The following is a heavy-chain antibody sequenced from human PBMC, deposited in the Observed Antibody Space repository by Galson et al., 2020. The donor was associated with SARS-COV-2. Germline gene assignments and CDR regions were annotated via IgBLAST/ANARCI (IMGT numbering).Heavy chain of an antibody. D-gene: IGHD6-6*01. J-gene: IGHJ5*02. CDR1: GFTFSTFV. Sequence: GESLKISCAASGFTFSTFVMSWVRRAPGRGLEWVSTISATGGNTYYAGSVKGRFTISRDNSRSTLYLQMNSLSVEDTATYYCAKDVGGSVVPITAARKSDENWLDPWGQGTLVTVSS. CDR2: ISATGGNT. CDR3: AKDVGGSVVPITAARKSDENWLDP. V-gene: IGHV3-23*01.